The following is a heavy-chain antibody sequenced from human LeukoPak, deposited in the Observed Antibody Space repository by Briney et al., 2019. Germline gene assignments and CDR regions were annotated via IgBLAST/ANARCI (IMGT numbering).Heavy chain of an antibody. CDR2: IYYSGST. D-gene: IGHD2-21*01. CDR1: GGSISSGDYY. CDR3: ARGLLAEPVDY. J-gene: IGHJ4*02. V-gene: IGHV4-61*08. Sequence: SETLSLTCTVSGGSISSGDYYWSWIRQPPGKGLEWIGYIYYSGSTNYNPSLKSRVTISVDTSKNQFSLKLSSVTAADTAVYYCARGLLAEPVDYWGQGTLVTVSS.